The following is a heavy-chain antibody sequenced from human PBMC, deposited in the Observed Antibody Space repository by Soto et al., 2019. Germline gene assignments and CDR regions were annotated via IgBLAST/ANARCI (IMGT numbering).Heavy chain of an antibody. CDR2: IYYSGST. CDR3: ARELGYSYGYPLDY. J-gene: IGHJ4*02. Sequence: SETLSLTCTVAGGSISSGGYYWSWIRQHPGKGLEWIGYIYYSGSTYYNPSLKSRVTISIDTSKNQFSLKLTSVTAADTAVYYCARELGYSYGYPLDYWGQGTLVTVSS. D-gene: IGHD5-18*01. CDR1: GGSISSGGYY. V-gene: IGHV4-31*03.